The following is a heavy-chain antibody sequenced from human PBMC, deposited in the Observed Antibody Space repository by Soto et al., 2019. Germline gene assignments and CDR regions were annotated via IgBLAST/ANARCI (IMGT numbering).Heavy chain of an antibody. V-gene: IGHV3-23*01. Sequence: GGSLRLSCEASGFNIKKFAMGWVRQAPGEGLEWVSGISCCGGSTSYADSVKGRFTLARDDSKNTLSLHLNSLRFEDTARYFCAKADGEQWLIPHLDNWGQGTLVTVSS. J-gene: IGHJ4*02. CDR1: GFNIKKFA. D-gene: IGHD6-19*01. CDR3: AKADGEQWLIPHLDN. CDR2: ISCCGGST.